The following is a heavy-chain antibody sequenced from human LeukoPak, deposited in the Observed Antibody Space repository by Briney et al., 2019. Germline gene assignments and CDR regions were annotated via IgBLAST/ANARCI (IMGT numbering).Heavy chain of an antibody. CDR2: INNVRSHI. CDR3: ASSQPGYYDFWSGYYNYYYYMDV. V-gene: IGHV3-21*06. J-gene: IGHJ6*03. Sequence: GGSLRLSCAASGFTFSTSAMNWVRQAPGKGLEWVSSINNVRSHIFYADSVRGRFTISRDNANNVLYLQMNSLRAEDTAVYYCASSQPGYYDFWSGYYNYYYYMDVWGKGTTVTVSS. D-gene: IGHD3-3*01. CDR1: GFTFSTSA.